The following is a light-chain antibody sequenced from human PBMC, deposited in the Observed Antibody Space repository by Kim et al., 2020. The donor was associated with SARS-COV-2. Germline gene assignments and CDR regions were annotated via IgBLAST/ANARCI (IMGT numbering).Light chain of an antibody. CDR3: QQYYSIPLT. V-gene: IGKV4-1*01. CDR2: WAS. CDR1: KSVLYTYNKMDY. J-gene: IGKJ4*01. Sequence: ATIKCKSSKSVLYTYNKMDYLAWYQQKSGQPPKLLFGWASTRESGVPDRFSASGSGTDFSLTITSLQAEDVAVYFCQQYYSIPLTFGGGTKVDIK.